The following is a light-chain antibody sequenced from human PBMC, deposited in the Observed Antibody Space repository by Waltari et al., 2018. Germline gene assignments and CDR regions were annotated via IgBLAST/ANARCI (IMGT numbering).Light chain of an antibody. Sequence: DVVMTQSPLSLPVTLGQPASISCRSSQGLVHSDGNTYLNWFQQRPGQAPRRRIYKVSNLDYGVPDRVSGTESCTDFTLKISRVEAEDVGVYFCMQGTYWPRTFGQGIKVEIK. V-gene: IGKV2-30*02. J-gene: IGKJ1*01. CDR1: QGLVHSDGNTY. CDR2: KVS. CDR3: MQGTYWPRT.